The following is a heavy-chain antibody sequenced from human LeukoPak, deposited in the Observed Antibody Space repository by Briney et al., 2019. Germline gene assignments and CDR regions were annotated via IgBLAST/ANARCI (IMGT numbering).Heavy chain of an antibody. D-gene: IGHD6-13*01. J-gene: IGHJ4*02. CDR1: GGSISSSSYY. CDR3: ASSAGIAAG. Sequence: SETLSLTCTVSGGSISSSSYYWGWIRQPPGKGLEWIGSIYYSGSTYYNPSLKSRVTISVDTSKNQFSLKRSSVTAADTAVYYCASSAGIAAGWGQGTLVTVSS. V-gene: IGHV4-39*01. CDR2: IYYSGST.